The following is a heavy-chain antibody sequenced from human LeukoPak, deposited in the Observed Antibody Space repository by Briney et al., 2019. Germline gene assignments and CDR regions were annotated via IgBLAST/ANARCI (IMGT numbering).Heavy chain of an antibody. CDR3: ARVNCGGDCYIPGDYYYYMDV. V-gene: IGHV4-39*01. Sequence: PSETLSLTCTVSGGSISSSSYYWGWIRQPPGKGLEWIGSIYYSGSTYYNPSLKGRVTISVDTSKNQFSLKLSSVTAADTAVYYCARVNCGGDCYIPGDYYYYMDVWGKGTTVTVSS. D-gene: IGHD2-21*01. CDR2: IYYSGST. CDR1: GGSISSSSYY. J-gene: IGHJ6*03.